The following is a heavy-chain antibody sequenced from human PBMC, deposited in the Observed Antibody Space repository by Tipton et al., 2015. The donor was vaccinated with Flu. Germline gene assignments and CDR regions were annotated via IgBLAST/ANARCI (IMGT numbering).Heavy chain of an antibody. CDR3: ARDLWNDRRAYYYYGVDV. CDR2: IYYSGTT. V-gene: IGHV4-39*07. J-gene: IGHJ6*02. D-gene: IGHD1-1*01. Sequence: TLSLTCTVSGGSISTTIYYWGWVRQPPGKGLEWISSIYYSGTTYYNPSLKSRVTISIDASKNQFSLDLTSLTAADTAVYYCARDLWNDRRAYYYYGVDVWGQGTTVTVPS. CDR1: GGSISTTIYY.